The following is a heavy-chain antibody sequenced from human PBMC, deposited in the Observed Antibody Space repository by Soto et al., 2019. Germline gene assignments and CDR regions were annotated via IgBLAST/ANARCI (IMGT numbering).Heavy chain of an antibody. CDR3: PTLRSGARYYYGMDV. J-gene: IGHJ6*02. CDR2: ISYDGSNK. Sequence: WGSLRLSCASSGFTFSRYGMHWVRQAPGKGLEWVAVISYDGSNKYYADSVKGRFTISRDNSKKTLYLQMNSLRAEDTAVYYCPTLRSGARYYYGMDVWGQGTTVTGSS. CDR1: GFTFSRYG. V-gene: IGHV3-30*03. D-gene: IGHD1-26*01.